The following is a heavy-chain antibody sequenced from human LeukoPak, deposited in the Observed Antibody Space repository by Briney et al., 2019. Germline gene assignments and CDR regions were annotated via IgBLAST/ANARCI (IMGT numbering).Heavy chain of an antibody. CDR2: IYYSGST. J-gene: IGHJ4*02. CDR1: GGSISSGDYY. V-gene: IGHV4-30-4*08. Sequence: SETLSLTCTVSGGSISSGDYYWSWIRQSPGKGLECIGYIYYSGSTYYNPSLKSRVTISVDTSKNQFSLKLSSVTAADTAVYYCARDPSSTIMGGYFDYWGQGTLVTVSS. CDR3: ARDPSSTIMGGYFDY. D-gene: IGHD2-2*01.